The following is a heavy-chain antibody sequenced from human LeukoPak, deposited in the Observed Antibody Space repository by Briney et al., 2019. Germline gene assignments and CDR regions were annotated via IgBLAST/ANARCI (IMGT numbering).Heavy chain of an antibody. CDR2: IYYSGST. CDR1: GGSISSSSYY. J-gene: IGHJ4*02. V-gene: IGHV4-61*01. Sequence: SETLSLTCTVSGGSISSSSYYWSWIRQPPGKGLEWIGYIYYSGSTNYNPSLKSRVTISVDTSKNQFSLKLSSVTAADTAVYYCARRRITIFGVVMDYWGQGTLVTVSS. CDR3: ARRRITIFGVVMDY. D-gene: IGHD3-3*01.